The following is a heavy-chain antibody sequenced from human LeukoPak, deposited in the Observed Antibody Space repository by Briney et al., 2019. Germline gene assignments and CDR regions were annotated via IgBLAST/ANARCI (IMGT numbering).Heavy chain of an antibody. J-gene: IGHJ6*02. D-gene: IGHD3-3*01. V-gene: IGHV4-59*08. CDR1: GGSISSYY. CDR2: IYYSGST. CDR3: ARRYYDLWSGYHAGMDV. Sequence: PSETLSLTCTVSGGSISSYYWSWIRQPPGKGLEWIGYIYYSGSTNYNPSLKSRVTISVDTSKNQFSLKLSSVTAADTAVYYCARRYYDLWSGYHAGMDVWGQGTTVTVSS.